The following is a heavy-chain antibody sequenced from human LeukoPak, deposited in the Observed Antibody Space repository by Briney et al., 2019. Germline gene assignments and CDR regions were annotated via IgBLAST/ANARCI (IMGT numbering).Heavy chain of an antibody. CDR2: IIPIFGTA. V-gene: IGHV1-69*13. CDR1: GGTFSSYA. CDR3: AREGYYGSGSYIFDP. J-gene: IGHJ5*02. Sequence: GASVKVSCKASGGTFSSYAISWVRQAPGQGLEWMGGIIPIFGTANYAQKFQGRVTITADESTSTACMELSSLRSEDTAVYYCAREGYYGSGSYIFDPWGQGTLVTVSS. D-gene: IGHD3-10*01.